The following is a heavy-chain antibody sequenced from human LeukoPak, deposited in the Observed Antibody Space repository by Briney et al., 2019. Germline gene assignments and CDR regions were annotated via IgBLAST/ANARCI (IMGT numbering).Heavy chain of an antibody. V-gene: IGHV4-59*01. CDR3: ARGDHYYYTMDV. CDR1: GGSISSYY. D-gene: IGHD2-21*02. CDR2: IYSSGST. J-gene: IGHJ6*04. Sequence: SETLSLTCTVSGGSISSYYWRWIRQPPGEGLEWIGYIYSSGSTNYNPSLKSRVTISVDTSKNQFSLKLTSMTAADTAVYYCARGDHYYYTMDVWGKGTTVTVSS.